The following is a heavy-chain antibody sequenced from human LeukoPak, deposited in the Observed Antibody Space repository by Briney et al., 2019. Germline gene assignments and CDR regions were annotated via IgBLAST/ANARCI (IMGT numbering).Heavy chain of an antibody. J-gene: IGHJ3*02. D-gene: IGHD2/OR15-2a*01. Sequence: SETLSLTCTVSGGSISSYYWSWIRQPPGKGLEWIGYIYYSGSTNYNPSLKSRVAISVDTSKNQFSLQLNSVTAADTAVYYCAREKNECVFDIWGQGTMVTVSS. CDR1: GGSISSYY. V-gene: IGHV4-59*01. CDR2: IYYSGST. CDR3: AREKNECVFDI.